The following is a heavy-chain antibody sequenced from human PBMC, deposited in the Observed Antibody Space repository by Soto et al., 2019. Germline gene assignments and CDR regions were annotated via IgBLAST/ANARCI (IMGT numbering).Heavy chain of an antibody. V-gene: IGHV1-69*13. Sequence: GASVKVSCEASGGTFSSYAISWVRQAPGQGLEWMGGIIPIFGTANYAQKFQGRVTITADESTSTAYMELSSLRSEDTAVYYCARVGEMATGYYYYGMDVWGQGTTVTVSS. CDR1: GGTFSSYA. CDR3: ARVGEMATGYYYYGMDV. D-gene: IGHD3-16*01. J-gene: IGHJ6*02. CDR2: IIPIFGTA.